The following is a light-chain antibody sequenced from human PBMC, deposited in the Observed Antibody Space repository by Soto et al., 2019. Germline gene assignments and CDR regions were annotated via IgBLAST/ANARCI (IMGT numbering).Light chain of an antibody. Sequence: EIVMTQSAATLSVSPGERATLSCRASQSVSSNLAWYQQKPGQAPRVLIYGASRRATGIPDRFSVSGSGTDFTLTITRLEPEDFAVYYCQRYGASTTFGQGTKVDIK. CDR1: QSVSSN. J-gene: IGKJ1*01. V-gene: IGKV3-20*01. CDR3: QRYGASTT. CDR2: GAS.